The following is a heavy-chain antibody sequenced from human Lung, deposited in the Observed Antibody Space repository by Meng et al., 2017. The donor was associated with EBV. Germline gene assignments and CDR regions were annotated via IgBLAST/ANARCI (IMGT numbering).Heavy chain of an antibody. Sequence: VQLRASGPGLVKPSGTLSLACAVAGGSTSRSNWWSWVRQPPGKGLEWIGEIYHSGSTNYNPSLKSRVTISVDKSKNQFSLKLSSVTAADTAVYYCARDEGGNSERGFQHWGQGTLVTVSS. D-gene: IGHD4-23*01. CDR2: IYHSGST. V-gene: IGHV4-4*02. CDR3: ARDEGGNSERGFQH. J-gene: IGHJ1*01. CDR1: GGSTSRSNW.